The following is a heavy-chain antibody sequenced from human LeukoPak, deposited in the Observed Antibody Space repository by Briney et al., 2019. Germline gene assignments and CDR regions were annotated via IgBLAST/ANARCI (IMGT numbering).Heavy chain of an antibody. D-gene: IGHD3-22*01. CDR1: GFTFDDYA. CDR3: AKVHYDSSGYYFYH. V-gene: IGHV3-9*01. Sequence: GRSLRLSCAASGFTFDDYAMHWVRQAPGKGLEWVSGISWNSGSIGYADSVKGRFTISRDNAKNSLYLQMNSLRAEDTALYYCAKVHYDSSGYYFYHWGQGTLVTVSS. CDR2: ISWNSGSI. J-gene: IGHJ4*02.